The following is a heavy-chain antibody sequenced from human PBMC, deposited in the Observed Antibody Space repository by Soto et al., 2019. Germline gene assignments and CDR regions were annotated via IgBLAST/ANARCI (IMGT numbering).Heavy chain of an antibody. D-gene: IGHD3-10*01. J-gene: IGHJ4*02. CDR3: SWAGFGEFVDY. V-gene: IGHV4-34*01. CDR1: GGSFSGYY. Sequence: PSETLSLTCAVYGGSFSGYYWSWIRQPPGKGLEWIGEINHSGSTNYNPSLKSRVTISVDTSKNQFSLKLSSVTAADAAVYYCSWAGFGEFVDYWGQGTLVTVSS. CDR2: INHSGST.